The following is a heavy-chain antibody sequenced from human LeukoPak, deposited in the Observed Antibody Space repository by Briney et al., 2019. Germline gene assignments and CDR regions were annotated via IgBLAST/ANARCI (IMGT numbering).Heavy chain of an antibody. Sequence: GASVKVSCKASGGTFSSYAISWVRQAPGQGLEWMGIINPSGGSTSYAQKFQGRVTMTRDTSTSTVYMELSSLRSEDTAVYYCARGHRENVQTGTTLGHWFDPWGQGTLVTVSS. D-gene: IGHD1-7*01. V-gene: IGHV1-46*01. CDR1: GGTFSSYA. CDR2: INPSGGST. CDR3: ARGHRENVQTGTTLGHWFDP. J-gene: IGHJ5*02.